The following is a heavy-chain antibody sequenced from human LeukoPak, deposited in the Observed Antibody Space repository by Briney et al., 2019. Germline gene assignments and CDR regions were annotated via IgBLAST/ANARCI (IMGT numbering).Heavy chain of an antibody. CDR2: IYYSGST. V-gene: IGHV4-61*01. D-gene: IGHD3-3*01. CDR3: ARVTDFWSGYANYFDY. CDR1: DGSISSSSYY. Sequence: SETLSLTCTVSDGSISSSSYYWSWIRQPPGQGLEWIGYIYYSGSTNYNPSLKSRVTISVDTSKNQFSLKLSSVTAADTAVYYCARVTDFWSGYANYFDYWGQGTLVTVSS. J-gene: IGHJ4*02.